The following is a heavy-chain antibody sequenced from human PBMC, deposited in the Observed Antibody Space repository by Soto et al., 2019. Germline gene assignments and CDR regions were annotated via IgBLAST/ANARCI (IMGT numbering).Heavy chain of an antibody. CDR3: GRVVEGATRHTDFDS. Sequence: SLTCAVSGVSIHNSHSFWGWIRQPPGKGLEFIGSIYYSGGANYNPSLKSRVTISLDTSKNQFSLTVNSVTAADTAIYYCGRVVEGATRHTDFDSWGQGTLVTVSS. D-gene: IGHD2-15*01. CDR2: IYYSGGA. J-gene: IGHJ5*01. CDR1: GVSIHNSHSF. V-gene: IGHV4-39*01.